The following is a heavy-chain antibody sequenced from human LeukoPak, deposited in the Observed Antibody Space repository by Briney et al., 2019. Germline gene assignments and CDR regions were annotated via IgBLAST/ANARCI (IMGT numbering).Heavy chain of an antibody. J-gene: IGHJ4*02. D-gene: IGHD6-13*01. CDR1: GGSISSGSYY. V-gene: IGHV4-61*02. CDR3: ARGPSSSGGYYFDY. CDR2: IYTSGST. Sequence: SETLSLTCTVSGGSISSGSYYWSWIRQPAGTGLEWIGRIYTSGSTNYNPSLKSRVTISVDTSKNQFSLKLSSVTAADTAVYYCARGPSSSGGYYFDYWGQGTLVTVSS.